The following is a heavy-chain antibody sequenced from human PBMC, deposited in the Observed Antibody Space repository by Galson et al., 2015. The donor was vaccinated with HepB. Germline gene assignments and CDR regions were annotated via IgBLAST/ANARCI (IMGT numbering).Heavy chain of an antibody. D-gene: IGHD6-19*01. CDR3: ARIPTMYSSYDL. CDR2: ISYSGST. J-gene: IGHJ2*01. Sequence: SETLSLTCTVSGGSISSSYWSWIRQPPGKGLEFIGCISYSGSTNYNPSLKSRAAILIDASKTQVSLKLSSVTAADTAVYYCARIPTMYSSYDLWGRGTLVTVSS. V-gene: IGHV4-59*01. CDR1: GGSISSSY.